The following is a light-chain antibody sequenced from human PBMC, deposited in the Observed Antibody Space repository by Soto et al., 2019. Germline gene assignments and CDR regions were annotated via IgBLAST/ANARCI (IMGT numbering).Light chain of an antibody. V-gene: IGKV3-20*01. Sequence: EIVLARSPATLSLSPGDRATLACRASQSVSSYLAWYQQKPGQAPRPLIYGASGRATGTPDRFSGSGSGTDFSLTISRLEPEDFAVYYCQQYGNSPWTFGQGTKV. J-gene: IGKJ1*01. CDR3: QQYGNSPWT. CDR2: GAS. CDR1: QSVSSY.